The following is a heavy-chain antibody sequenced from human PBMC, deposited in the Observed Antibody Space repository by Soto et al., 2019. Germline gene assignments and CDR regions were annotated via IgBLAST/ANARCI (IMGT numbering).Heavy chain of an antibody. V-gene: IGHV1-18*01. Sequence: QVQLVQSGAEVKKPGASVKVSCKASGYTFTSYGISWVRQAPGQGLEWMGWISAYNGNTNYAQKLQGRVTMTTDTSTSTAYMGLRSLGSDDTAVYYCARDGGADCCGDCYSDWFDPWGQETLVTVFS. CDR3: ARDGGADCCGDCYSDWFDP. D-gene: IGHD2-21*02. CDR2: ISAYNGNT. J-gene: IGHJ5*02. CDR1: GYTFTSYG.